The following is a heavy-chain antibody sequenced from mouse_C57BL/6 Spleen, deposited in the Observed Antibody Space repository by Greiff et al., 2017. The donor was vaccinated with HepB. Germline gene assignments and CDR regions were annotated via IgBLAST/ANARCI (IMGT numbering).Heavy chain of an antibody. CDR1: GFTFSSYG. J-gene: IGHJ2*01. D-gene: IGHD2-5*01. CDR3: AREGSNYNFDY. Sequence: EVKLVESGGDLVKPGGSLKLSCAASGFTFSSYGMSWVRQTPDMRLEWVATISSGGSYTYYPDSVKGRFTISRDNAKNTLYLQMSSLKSEDTAMYYCAREGSNYNFDYWGQGTTLTVSS. V-gene: IGHV5-6*01. CDR2: ISSGGSYT.